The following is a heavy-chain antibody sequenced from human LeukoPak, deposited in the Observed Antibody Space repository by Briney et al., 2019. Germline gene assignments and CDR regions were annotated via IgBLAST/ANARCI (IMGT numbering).Heavy chain of an antibody. J-gene: IGHJ4*02. CDR2: SNHSGST. Sequence: SETLSLTCAVYGGSFSGYYWSWIRQPPGKGLEWIGESNHSGSTNYNPSLKSRVTISVDTSKNQFSLKLSSVTAADTAVYYCARLMTTVTTFNYWGQGTLVTVSS. D-gene: IGHD4-17*01. CDR1: GGSFSGYY. V-gene: IGHV4-34*01. CDR3: ARLMTTVTTFNY.